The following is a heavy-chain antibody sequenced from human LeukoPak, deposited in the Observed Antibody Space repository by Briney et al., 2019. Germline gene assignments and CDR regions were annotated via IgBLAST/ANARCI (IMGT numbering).Heavy chain of an antibody. D-gene: IGHD3-22*01. V-gene: IGHV1-2*02. CDR3: ARGGDYYDSSGYPDDAFDV. Sequence: ASVKVSCKASGYTFTGYYVHWVRQAPGQGLEWMGWINPKSGGTKYEQKFQGRVTMTRDTSISTAYMELSRLRSDDAAVFYCARGGDYYDSSGYPDDAFDVWGQGTMVIVSS. CDR1: GYTFTGYY. J-gene: IGHJ3*01. CDR2: INPKSGGT.